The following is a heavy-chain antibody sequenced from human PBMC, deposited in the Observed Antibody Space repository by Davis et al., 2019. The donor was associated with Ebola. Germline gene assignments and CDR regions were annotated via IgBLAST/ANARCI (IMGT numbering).Heavy chain of an antibody. V-gene: IGHV3-23*01. CDR3: AKGNRNLLYYDTGLDS. CDR2: IRSNGVTT. CDR1: GFTFSSYV. J-gene: IGHJ4*02. D-gene: IGHD3-16*01. Sequence: GESLKISCAASGFTFSSYVMSWVRQAPGKGLEWVSGIRSNGVTTDYADSVKGRFTISRDTAKKTLYLQMNSLGAEDTALYYCAKGNRNLLYYDTGLDSWGQGTLVTVSS.